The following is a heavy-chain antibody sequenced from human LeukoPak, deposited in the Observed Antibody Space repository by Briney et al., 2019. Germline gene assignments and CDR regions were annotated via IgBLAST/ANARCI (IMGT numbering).Heavy chain of an antibody. CDR3: ARESNGGYYFDGFDI. CDR1: GFTFSSYW. CDR2: ISSSGSTM. Sequence: GGSLRLSCAASGFTFSSYWMHWIRHAPGKGLEWVSYISSSGSTMYYADSVKGRFTISRDNAKNSLYLQMNSLRAEDTAVYYCARESNGGYYFDGFDIWGQGTMVTVSS. D-gene: IGHD3-22*01. J-gene: IGHJ3*02. V-gene: IGHV3-48*04.